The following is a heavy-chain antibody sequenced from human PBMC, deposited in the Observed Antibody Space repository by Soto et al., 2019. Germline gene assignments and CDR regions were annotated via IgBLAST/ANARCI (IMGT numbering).Heavy chain of an antibody. CDR1: GGSFSGYY. CDR3: ARASASYCSGGSCYRAFDI. D-gene: IGHD2-15*01. CDR2: INHSGST. J-gene: IGHJ3*02. Sequence: SETLSLTCAVYGGSFSGYYWSWIRQPPGKGLEWIGEINHSGSTNYNPPLKSRVTISVDTSKNQFSLKLSSVTAADTAVYYCARASASYCSGGSCYRAFDIWGQGTMVTVSS. V-gene: IGHV4-34*01.